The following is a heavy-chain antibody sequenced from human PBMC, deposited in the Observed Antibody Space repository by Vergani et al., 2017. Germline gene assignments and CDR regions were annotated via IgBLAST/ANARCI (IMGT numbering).Heavy chain of an antibody. CDR2: INHSGST. V-gene: IGHV4-34*01. CDR3: ARGNGKQAIDI. J-gene: IGHJ3*02. Sequence: QVQLQQWGAGLLKPSETLSLTCAVYGGSFSGYYWSWIRQPPGKGLEWIGEINHSGSTNYNPSLKSRVTISVDTSKNQFSLKLSSVTAADTAVYYCARGNGKQAIDIWGQGTMVTVSS. CDR1: GGSFSGYY.